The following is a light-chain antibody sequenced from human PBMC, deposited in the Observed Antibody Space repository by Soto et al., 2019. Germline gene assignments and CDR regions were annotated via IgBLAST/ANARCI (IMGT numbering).Light chain of an antibody. J-gene: IGKJ1*01. Sequence: DIQISQSPSSLSASVGDRVTITCRASQSISSYLNWYHQKPGKAPKLLIYGASSLQSGVPSRFSGSGSGTDFTLTISSLQPEDFATYYCQQSYSTPPTFGQGTKVDIK. CDR3: QQSYSTPPT. CDR1: QSISSY. CDR2: GAS. V-gene: IGKV1-39*01.